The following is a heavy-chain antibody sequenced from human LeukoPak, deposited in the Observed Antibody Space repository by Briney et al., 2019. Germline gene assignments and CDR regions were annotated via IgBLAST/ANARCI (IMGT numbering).Heavy chain of an antibody. Sequence: PGGSLRLSCAASGFTFSSYGMHWVRQAPGKVLEWVAFIRYDGSNKYYADSVKGRFTISRDNSKNTLYLQMNSLRAEDTAVYYCARAPYYYNGGWFDPWGQGTLVTVSS. J-gene: IGHJ5*02. V-gene: IGHV3-30*02. D-gene: IGHD3-10*01. CDR1: GFTFSSYG. CDR2: IRYDGSNK. CDR3: ARAPYYYNGGWFDP.